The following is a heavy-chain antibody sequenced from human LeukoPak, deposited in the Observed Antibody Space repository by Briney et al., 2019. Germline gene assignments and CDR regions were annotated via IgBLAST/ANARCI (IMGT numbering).Heavy chain of an antibody. J-gene: IGHJ3*02. Sequence: PSETLCLTCTVSGDSISSGNYWGWIRQPPGKGLEWIGSIFHTGSTYYNLSLKSRVTISVDTSKNQFSLRLSSVTAADTAVYYCARSYSSGWDAFDIWGPGTMVTVSS. CDR3: ARSYSSGWDAFDI. D-gene: IGHD6-19*01. V-gene: IGHV4-38-2*02. CDR1: GDSISSGNY. CDR2: IFHTGST.